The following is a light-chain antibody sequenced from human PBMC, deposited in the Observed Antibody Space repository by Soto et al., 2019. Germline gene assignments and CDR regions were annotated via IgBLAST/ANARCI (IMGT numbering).Light chain of an antibody. CDR1: SSDVGAYNY. Sequence: QSAVTQPASVSGSPGQSITISCAGTSSDVGAYNYVSWFQQHPGKVPKLIIYDVSDRPSGVSDRFSGSKSGNTASLTISGLQAEDEADYYCGSYTTSNTMIFGGGTKLTVL. CDR2: DVS. CDR3: GSYTTSNTMI. J-gene: IGLJ2*01. V-gene: IGLV2-14*01.